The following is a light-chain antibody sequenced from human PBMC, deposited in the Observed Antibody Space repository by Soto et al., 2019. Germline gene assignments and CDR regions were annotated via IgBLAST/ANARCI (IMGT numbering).Light chain of an antibody. CDR1: QSISTN. CDR3: QQYESSPRT. Sequence: EIVLTQSPGTLSLSPGEGATLSCRASQSISTNLAWYQQKPGQAPRLLVYHTSNRATGIPDRFSASGSGTDFTLTISRLEPEDFAVYYCQQYESSPRTFGQGTKVDIK. V-gene: IGKV3-20*01. CDR2: HTS. J-gene: IGKJ1*01.